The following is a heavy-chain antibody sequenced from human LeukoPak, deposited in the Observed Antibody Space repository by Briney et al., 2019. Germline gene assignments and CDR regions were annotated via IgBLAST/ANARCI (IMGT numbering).Heavy chain of an antibody. CDR3: ARDVMIRGVTTPDY. CDR2: MNPNSGVT. V-gene: IGHV1-2*02. D-gene: IGHD3-10*01. J-gene: IGHJ4*02. Sequence: ASVKVSCKAFGYTFIGYYMHWVRQAPGQGLQWMGWMNPNSGVTNYAQKFQGRVTMTRDTSISTAYMELGGLRYDDTAVYYCARDVMIRGVTTPDYWGQGTLVTVSS. CDR1: GYTFIGYY.